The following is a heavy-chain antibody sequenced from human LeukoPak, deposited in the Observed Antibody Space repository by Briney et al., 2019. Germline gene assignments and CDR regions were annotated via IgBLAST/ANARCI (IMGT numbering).Heavy chain of an antibody. CDR3: ASLKGSTSDY. J-gene: IGHJ4*02. D-gene: IGHD2-2*01. Sequence: GGSLRLSCAASGFTVSSNFMSWVRQAPGKGLEWVSTIYSDGGIYYADSVKGRFTISRDNSKNTLYLQMSSLRAEDTAIYYCASLKGSTSDYWGQGTLVIVSA. V-gene: IGHV3-53*01. CDR2: IYSDGGI. CDR1: GFTVSSNF.